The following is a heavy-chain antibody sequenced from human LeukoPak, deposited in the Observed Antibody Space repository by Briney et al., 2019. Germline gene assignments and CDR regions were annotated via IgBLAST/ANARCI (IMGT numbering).Heavy chain of an antibody. J-gene: IGHJ4*02. CDR1: GGSMGSGDFY. CDR3: ARDWMVRGGFDY. D-gene: IGHD3-10*01. Sequence: SQTLSLTCTVSGGSMGSGDFYWSWIRQPPGKGLEWIGYIYYIGTTTYNPSLKSRVSISVDTSKNQFSLKLTSVTAADTAVYYCARDWMVRGGFDYWGQGALVTVSA. CDR2: IYYIGTT. V-gene: IGHV4-30-4*01.